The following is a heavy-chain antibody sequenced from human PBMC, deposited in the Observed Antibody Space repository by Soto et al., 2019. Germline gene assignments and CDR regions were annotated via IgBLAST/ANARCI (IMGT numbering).Heavy chain of an antibody. D-gene: IGHD3-3*01. CDR2: ISGSGGST. V-gene: IGHV3-23*01. CDR1: GFTFSSYA. CDR3: AKDGLYYDFWSGYYRGARWFDP. J-gene: IGHJ5*02. Sequence: GSLRLSCAASGFTFSSYAMSWVRQAPGKGLDWVSAISGSGGSTYYADSVKGRFTTSRDNSKNTLYLQMNSLRAEDTAVYYCAKDGLYYDFWSGYYRGARWFDPWGQGTLVTVSS.